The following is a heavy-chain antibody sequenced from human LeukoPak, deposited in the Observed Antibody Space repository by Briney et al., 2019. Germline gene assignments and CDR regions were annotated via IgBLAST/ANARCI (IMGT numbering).Heavy chain of an antibody. J-gene: IGHJ3*02. CDR1: GFTFSSYS. Sequence: GGSLRLSCAASGFTFSSYSMNWDRQAPGKGLEWVSSISSSSSYIYYADSVKGRFTISRDNAKNSLYLQMNSLRAEDTAVYYCARVRDRQLPDAFDIWGQGTMVTVSS. CDR2: ISSSSSYI. CDR3: ARVRDRQLPDAFDI. D-gene: IGHD6-6*01. V-gene: IGHV3-21*01.